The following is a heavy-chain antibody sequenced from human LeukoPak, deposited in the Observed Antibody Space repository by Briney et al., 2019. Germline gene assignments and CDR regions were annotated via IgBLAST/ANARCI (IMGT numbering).Heavy chain of an antibody. CDR3: ARSGESRIAARPVAFDY. V-gene: IGHV4-59*01. Sequence: SETLSLTCTVSGGSISSYYWSWIRQPPGKGLEWIGYIYYSGSTNYNPSLKSRVTISVDTSKNQFSLRLSSVTAADTAVYYCARSGESRIAARPVAFDYWGQGTLVTVSS. CDR2: IYYSGST. CDR1: GGSISSYY. J-gene: IGHJ4*02. D-gene: IGHD6-6*01.